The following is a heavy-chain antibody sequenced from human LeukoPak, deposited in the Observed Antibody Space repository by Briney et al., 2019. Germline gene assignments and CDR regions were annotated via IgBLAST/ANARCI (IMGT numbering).Heavy chain of an antibody. V-gene: IGHV4-38-2*01. J-gene: IGHJ5*02. CDR3: SRHSIFGESTSWFDP. CDR1: GYSISSGYY. Sequence: SETLSLTCAVSGYSISSGYYWGWIRQSPGKGLEWIGTISHSGTAYYNPSVKSRVTISVDKLKNQFSLKLSSVTAADTGMYFCSRHSIFGESTSWFDPWGQGILVTVSS. D-gene: IGHD3-10*01. CDR2: ISHSGTA.